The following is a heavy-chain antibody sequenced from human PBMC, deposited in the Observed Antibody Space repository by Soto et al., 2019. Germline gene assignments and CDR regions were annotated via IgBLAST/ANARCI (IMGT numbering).Heavy chain of an antibody. V-gene: IGHV4-61*08. D-gene: IGHD3-16*01. Sequence: QVQLQESGPGLVKPSETLSLNCTVSGGSVSGGYYWCWLRQPPGRVLEWIGVIYYGVSTNYSPPLKSRATISVDTSKNQISLKLTSVTAADTAVYYCAIEQRGTNAFELWGQGTLVTVSS. CDR3: AIEQRGTNAFEL. J-gene: IGHJ1*01. CDR1: GGSVSGGYY. CDR2: IYYGVST.